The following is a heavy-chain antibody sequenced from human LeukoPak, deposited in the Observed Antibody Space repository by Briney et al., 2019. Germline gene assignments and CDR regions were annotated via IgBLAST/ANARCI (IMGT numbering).Heavy chain of an antibody. CDR1: RFTFSNYW. CDR2: INQGGSEK. Sequence: GGSLRLSCAASRFTFSNYWMSWVREPPGHGLEWVANINQGGSEKYYLNSVKGRFTISRDNAKNSLYLQMNSLRADDTAIYYCVRDGSGYDYWGQGTLVTVSS. D-gene: IGHD6-19*01. V-gene: IGHV3-7*03. J-gene: IGHJ4*02. CDR3: VRDGSGYDY.